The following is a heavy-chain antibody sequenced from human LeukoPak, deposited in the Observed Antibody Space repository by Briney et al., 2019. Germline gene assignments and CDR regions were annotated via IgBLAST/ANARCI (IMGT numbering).Heavy chain of an antibody. CDR2: ISTSSKTI. J-gene: IGHJ4*02. CDR3: ARDNYGDYVELFDY. CDR1: GFTFNSYS. Sequence: PGGSLRLSCAASGFTFNSYSMNWVRQTPRKGLEWVSYISTSSKTIYYANSVKGRFTISRDNAKNSLYLQMNSLRDEDTAVYYCARDNYGDYVELFDYWGQGTLVTVSS. D-gene: IGHD4-17*01. V-gene: IGHV3-48*02.